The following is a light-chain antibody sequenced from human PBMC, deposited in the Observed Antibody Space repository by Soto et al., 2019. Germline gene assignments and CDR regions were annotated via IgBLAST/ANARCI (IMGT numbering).Light chain of an antibody. V-gene: IGKV3-20*01. J-gene: IGKJ5*01. CDR1: QSVTSNN. CDR3: LHYVSSPIT. Sequence: EIVLTQSPGTLSLSPGERATLSCRASQSVTSNNLAWYQQKPGQAPRLLIYGASSRATDIPDRFSGSGAWTASTLTIRRLGPEAFAVYYYLHYVSSPITFRLATRLEL. CDR2: GAS.